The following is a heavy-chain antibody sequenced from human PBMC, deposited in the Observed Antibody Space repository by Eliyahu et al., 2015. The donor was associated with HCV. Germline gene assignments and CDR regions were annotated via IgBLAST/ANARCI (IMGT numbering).Heavy chain of an antibody. J-gene: IGHJ4*02. D-gene: IGHD2-2*02. Sequence: GKGLEWVSGISWNSGSIGYADSVKGRFTISRDNTKNSLYLQMNSLRAEDTALYYCAAKGPAAIVPDYWGQGTLVTVSS. V-gene: IGHV3-9*01. CDR3: AAKGPAAIVPDY. CDR2: ISWNSGSI.